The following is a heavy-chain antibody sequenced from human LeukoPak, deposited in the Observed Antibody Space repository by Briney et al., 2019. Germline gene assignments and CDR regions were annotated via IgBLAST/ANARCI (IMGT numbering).Heavy chain of an antibody. D-gene: IGHD2-21*02. J-gene: IGHJ6*02. V-gene: IGHV1-69*04. Sequence: ASVKVSCKASGGTFSSYAISWVRQAPGQGLEWMGRTIPILGIANYAQKFQGRVTITADKSTSTAYMELSSLRSEDTAVYYCAIPMGYCGGDCPDYYYYYGMDVWGQGTTVTVSS. CDR1: GGTFSSYA. CDR3: AIPMGYCGGDCPDYYYYYGMDV. CDR2: TIPILGIA.